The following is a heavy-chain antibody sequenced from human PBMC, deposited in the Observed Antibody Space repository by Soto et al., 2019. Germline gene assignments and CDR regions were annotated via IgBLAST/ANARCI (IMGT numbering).Heavy chain of an antibody. J-gene: IGHJ4*01. Sequence: EVQLLESGGGLVQPGGSLRLSCEASGFTFSNYAMTWVRQAPGQGLEWVASITGPGFYTYYAGSVEGRFTISRDNSKRTLYLQLSSRRAGDAAVYYCAKDPRDSGYDRTPIEHWGQGTQVTVSS. D-gene: IGHD5-12*01. CDR3: AKDPRDSGYDRTPIEH. V-gene: IGHV3-23*01. CDR1: GFTFSNYA. CDR2: ITGPGFYT.